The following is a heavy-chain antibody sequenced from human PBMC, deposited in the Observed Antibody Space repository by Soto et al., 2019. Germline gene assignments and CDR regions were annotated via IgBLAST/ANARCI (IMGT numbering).Heavy chain of an antibody. J-gene: IGHJ4*02. CDR3: ARGMISGFPHILVY. D-gene: IGHD3-16*01. Sequence: PSETLSLTCTVSGGSISSGGYYWSWIRQHPGKGLEWIGYIYYSGSTYYNPSLKSRVTISVDTSKNQFSLKLGSVTAADTAVYYCARGMISGFPHILVYWGQGTMVTVYS. CDR2: IYYSGST. V-gene: IGHV4-31*03. CDR1: GGSISSGGYY.